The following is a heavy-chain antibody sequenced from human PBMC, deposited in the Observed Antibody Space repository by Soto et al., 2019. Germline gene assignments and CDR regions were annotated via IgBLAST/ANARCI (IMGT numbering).Heavy chain of an antibody. CDR1: GGTFSSYA. D-gene: IGHD3-22*01. J-gene: IGHJ3*02. CDR3: ARDVDYYDSSGYLFSFGPFDI. CDR2: IIPIFGTA. Sequence: QVQLVQSGAEVKKPGSSVKVSCKASGGTFSSYAISWVRQAPGQGLEWMGGIIPIFGTANYAQKFQGRVPITADESTITADMEMSRLRSEDTAVYYCARDVDYYDSSGYLFSFGPFDIWGQGTMVTVSS. V-gene: IGHV1-69*01.